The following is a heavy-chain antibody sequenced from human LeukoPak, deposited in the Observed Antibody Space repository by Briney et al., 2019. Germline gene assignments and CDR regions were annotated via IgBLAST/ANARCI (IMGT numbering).Heavy chain of an antibody. CDR1: GDSISGISYY. D-gene: IGHD1-26*01. Sequence: ETLSLTCSVSGDSISGISYYWGWLRQPPGTGLEWIGKIYYSGSSYNHPSLESRFVISLDPSRNQFSLKLTSVTATDTAVYYCARQGAVGATGFDFWGQGILVTVSS. V-gene: IGHV4-39*01. J-gene: IGHJ4*02. CDR3: ARQGAVGATGFDF. CDR2: IYYSGSS.